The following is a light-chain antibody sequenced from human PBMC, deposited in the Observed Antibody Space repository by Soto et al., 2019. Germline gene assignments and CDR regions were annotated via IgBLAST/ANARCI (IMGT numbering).Light chain of an antibody. J-gene: IGKJ5*01. Sequence: EIVLTHSPGTLSLSPCERAALSGRASQSVSSSYLAWYQQKPGQAPRLLIYGASSRATGIPDRFSGSGSGTDFTLTISRLESEDFTVYYCQQYGSSITFGQGTRLEIK. CDR2: GAS. V-gene: IGKV3-20*01. CDR3: QQYGSSIT. CDR1: QSVSSSY.